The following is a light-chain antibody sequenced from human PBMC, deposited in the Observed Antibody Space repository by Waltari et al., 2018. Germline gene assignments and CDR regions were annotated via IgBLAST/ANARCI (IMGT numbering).Light chain of an antibody. CDR3: CSYAGSIVV. CDR2: DVS. V-gene: IGLV2-23*02. Sequence: QSALTQPASVSGSPGQSITISCTGTSSDVGGYNYFSWYQQHPGKAPTLMIYDVSKRPSGVSNRFSGSKSGNTASLTISGLQAEDEADYYCCSYAGSIVVFGGGTKLTVL. CDR1: SSDVGGYNY. J-gene: IGLJ2*01.